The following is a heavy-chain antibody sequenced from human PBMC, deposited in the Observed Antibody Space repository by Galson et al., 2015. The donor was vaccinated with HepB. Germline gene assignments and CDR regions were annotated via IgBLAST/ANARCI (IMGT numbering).Heavy chain of an antibody. J-gene: IGHJ6*03. CDR1: GFSLSSSDTG. Sequence: SLRLSCAASGFSLSSSDTGMHWVRQAPGKGLEWLAVISYDGSITYYADSVKGRFTISRDISKNTLYLQMNSLRAEDTAVYYCARVGGEDTAMVTGYYYYYMDVWGKGTTVTVSS. V-gene: IGHV3-33*01. CDR2: ISYDGSIT. D-gene: IGHD5-18*01. CDR3: ARVGGEDTAMVTGYYYYYMDV.